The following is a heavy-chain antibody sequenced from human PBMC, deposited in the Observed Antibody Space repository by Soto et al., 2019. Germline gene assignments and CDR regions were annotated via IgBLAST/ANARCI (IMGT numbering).Heavy chain of an antibody. Sequence: GGSLRLSCAASGFTFSSYSMHWVRQAPGKGLEWVADIWEGGSEKDYVDSVKGRFTISRDNAKNSLYLQMNSLRVEDTAVYYCARRGATTFDYWGQGTLVTVSS. V-gene: IGHV3-7*03. CDR2: IWEGGSEK. D-gene: IGHD1-26*01. CDR1: GFTFSSYS. J-gene: IGHJ4*02. CDR3: ARRGATTFDY.